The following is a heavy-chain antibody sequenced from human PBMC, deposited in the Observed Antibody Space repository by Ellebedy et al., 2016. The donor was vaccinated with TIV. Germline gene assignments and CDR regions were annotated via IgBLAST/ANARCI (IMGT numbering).Heavy chain of an antibody. J-gene: IGHJ4*02. Sequence: GESLKIPCAASGFTLSSYWMSWVRQAPGKGLEWVANINQDGSEKYYVDQVKGRFSISRDNAKNSLYLQMNSLRAEDTAVYYCARAVGGSSSLWGQGTLVTVSS. CDR2: INQDGSEK. V-gene: IGHV3-7*03. D-gene: IGHD6-13*01. CDR1: GFTLSSYW. CDR3: ARAVGGSSSL.